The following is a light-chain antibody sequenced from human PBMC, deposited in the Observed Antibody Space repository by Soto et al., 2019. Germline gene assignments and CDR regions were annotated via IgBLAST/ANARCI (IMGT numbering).Light chain of an antibody. J-gene: IGKJ1*01. Sequence: DIQMTQSPSTLSASVGDRVTITCRASQSISRWLAWYQQKPGKAPKLLIYDASSLESGVPSRFSGSGFGTESSLTISSLQPDDFASYYCQHLRTFGQGTKVDIK. CDR3: QHLRT. CDR2: DAS. V-gene: IGKV1-5*01. CDR1: QSISRW.